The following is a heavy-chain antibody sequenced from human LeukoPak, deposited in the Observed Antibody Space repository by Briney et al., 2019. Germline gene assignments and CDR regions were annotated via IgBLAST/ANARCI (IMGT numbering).Heavy chain of an antibody. CDR3: ARAPIMIVVEPFDY. V-gene: IGHV4-39*07. CDR1: GGSISSSSYY. J-gene: IGHJ4*02. D-gene: IGHD3-22*01. CDR2: IYYSGST. Sequence: PSETLSLTCTVSGGSISSSSYYWGWIRQPPGKGLEWIGSIYYSGSTYYNPSLKSRVTISVDTSKNQFSLKLSSVTAADTAVYYCARAPIMIVVEPFDYWGQGTLVTVSS.